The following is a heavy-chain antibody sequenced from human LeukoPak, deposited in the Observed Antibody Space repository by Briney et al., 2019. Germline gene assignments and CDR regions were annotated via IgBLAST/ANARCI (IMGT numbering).Heavy chain of an antibody. Sequence: PSETLSLTCTVSGGSISSHYWSWIRQPPGKGLEWIGYIYYSGSTNYNPSLKSRVTISVDTSKNQFSLKLSSVTAADTAVYYCARELRPFLTGNWFDPWGQGTLVTVSS. CDR1: GGSISSHY. CDR3: ARELRPFLTGNWFDP. D-gene: IGHD2/OR15-2a*01. CDR2: IYYSGST. V-gene: IGHV4-59*11. J-gene: IGHJ5*02.